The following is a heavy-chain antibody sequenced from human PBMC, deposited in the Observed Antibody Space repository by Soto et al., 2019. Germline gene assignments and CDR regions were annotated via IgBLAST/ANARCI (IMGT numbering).Heavy chain of an antibody. CDR1: GFTFSSYA. CDR3: ARMFFVGPGTKYSPFDY. V-gene: IGHV3-23*01. D-gene: IGHD3-10*01. Sequence: EVQLLESGGGLVQPGGSLRLSCAASGFTFSSYAMNWVRQAPGKGLEWVSSISGSGGISYYADSVKGRFTISRDNPKNTLYLQMNSLRAEDTALYYCARMFFVGPGTKYSPFDYWGQGTLVTVSS. CDR2: ISGSGGIS. J-gene: IGHJ4*02.